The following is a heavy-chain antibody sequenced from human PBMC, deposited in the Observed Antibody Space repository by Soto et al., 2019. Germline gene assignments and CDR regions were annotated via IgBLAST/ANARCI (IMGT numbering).Heavy chain of an antibody. CDR2: ISAYNGNT. CDR1: GYIFTSYG. CDR3: ARGIPYYDSSGWHWFDP. Sequence: ASVKVSCKASGYIFTSYGISWVRQAPGQGLEWMGWISAYNGNTNYAQKLQGWVTMTRDTSISTAYMELSRLRSDDTAVYYCARGIPYYDSSGWHWFDPWGQGTLVTVSS. V-gene: IGHV1-18*01. D-gene: IGHD3-22*01. J-gene: IGHJ5*02.